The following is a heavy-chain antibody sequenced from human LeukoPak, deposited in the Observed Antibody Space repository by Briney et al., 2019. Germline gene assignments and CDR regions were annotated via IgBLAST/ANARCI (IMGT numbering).Heavy chain of an antibody. CDR2: ISYDGSNK. D-gene: IGHD5-18*01. CDR3: AKDLGYSYGYGFDY. V-gene: IGHV3-30*18. CDR1: GFTFRSYG. Sequence: GSLRLSCAASGFTFRSYGMHWVRQAPGKGLEWVAVISYDGSNKYYADSVKGRFTISRDNSKNTVHLQMNSLRGEDTAVYYCAKDLGYSYGYGFDYWGQGTLVTVSS. J-gene: IGHJ4*02.